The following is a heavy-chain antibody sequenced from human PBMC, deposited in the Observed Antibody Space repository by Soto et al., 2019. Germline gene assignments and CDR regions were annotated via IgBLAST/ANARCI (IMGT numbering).Heavy chain of an antibody. CDR3: APWFGAFDY. CDR2: ISYDGSNK. CDR1: GFTFSSYG. V-gene: IGHV3-30*03. J-gene: IGHJ4*02. Sequence: QVQLVESGGGVVQPGRSLRLSCAASGFTFSSYGMHWVRQAPGKGLEWVAVISYDGSNKYYADSVKGRFTIARDNSKTTLYLQMNSRRAEDTAVYYCAPWFGAFDYWGQGTLVTVSS. D-gene: IGHD3-10*01.